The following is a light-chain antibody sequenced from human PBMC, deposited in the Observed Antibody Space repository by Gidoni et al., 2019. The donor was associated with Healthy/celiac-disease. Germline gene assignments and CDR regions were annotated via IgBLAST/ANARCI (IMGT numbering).Light chain of an antibody. Sequence: QSVLTQPPSQSGAPGPRVTISCTGSSSNIGAGYDVHSYQQLPGTAPKLLIYGNSNRPSGVPDRFSGSKSGTSASLAITGLQAEDEADYYCQSYDSSLSGFVVFGGGTKLTVL. CDR3: QSYDSSLSGFVV. CDR2: GNS. V-gene: IGLV1-40*01. CDR1: SSNIGAGYD. J-gene: IGLJ2*01.